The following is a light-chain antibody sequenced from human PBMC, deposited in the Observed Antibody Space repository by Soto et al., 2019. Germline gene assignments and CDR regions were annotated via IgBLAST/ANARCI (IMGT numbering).Light chain of an antibody. CDR1: SSDVGGYNY. CDR2: EVS. CDR3: SSYTSSSTQV. Sequence: QSVLTQPASVSGSPGQSITISCTGTSSDVGGYNYVSWYQQHPGKAPKLMIYEVSNRPSGVSNRFSGSKSGNTASLTISGLQAEDEADYYCSSYTSSSTQVFGGGTHLTVL. J-gene: IGLJ3*02. V-gene: IGLV2-14*01.